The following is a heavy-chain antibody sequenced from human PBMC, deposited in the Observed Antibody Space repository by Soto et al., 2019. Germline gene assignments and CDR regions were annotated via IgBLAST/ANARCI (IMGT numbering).Heavy chain of an antibody. J-gene: IGHJ1*01. CDR1: GGTFSSYA. V-gene: IGHV1-18*01. CDR3: ARDRIAAAGTGYFQH. D-gene: IGHD6-13*01. CDR2: ISAYNGNT. Sequence: ASVKVSCKASGGTFSSYAISWVRQAPGQGLEWMGGISAYNGNTNYAQKLQGRVTMTTDTSTSTAYMELRSLRSDDTAVYYCARDRIAAAGTGYFQHWGQGTLVTVSS.